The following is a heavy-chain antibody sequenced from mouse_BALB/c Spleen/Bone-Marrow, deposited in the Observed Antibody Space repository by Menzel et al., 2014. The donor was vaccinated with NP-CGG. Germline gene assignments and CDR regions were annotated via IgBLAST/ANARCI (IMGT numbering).Heavy chain of an antibody. Sequence: VQLQESGPGLVAPSQRLSIPCTVSGFSLTSYGVHWVRQPPEKGLEWLGVIWAGGSTNYNSALMSRLSISKDNSKSQVFLKMNSLQTDDTAMYYCASPIYYDYPLFAYWGQGTLVTVSA. CDR3: ASPIYYDYPLFAY. V-gene: IGHV2-9*02. J-gene: IGHJ3*01. CDR2: IWAGGST. D-gene: IGHD2-4*01. CDR1: GFSLTSYG.